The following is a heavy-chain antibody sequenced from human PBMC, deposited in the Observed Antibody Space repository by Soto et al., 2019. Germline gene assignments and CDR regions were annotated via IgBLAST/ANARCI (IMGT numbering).Heavy chain of an antibody. V-gene: IGHV3-7*03. J-gene: IGHJ4*02. CDR3: AKNTGYSYDRPGYPFDY. CDR1: GFTFRYYL. Sequence: GGSLILSFACSGFTFRYYLMSLVRPAPGEGLEGVADIKQEGDEKYYVDSVKGRFTISRDKAKNAVYVQMNSLRAEDTAVYYCAKNTGYSYDRPGYPFDYWGQGTLVTVSS. CDR2: IKQEGDEK. D-gene: IGHD3-22*01.